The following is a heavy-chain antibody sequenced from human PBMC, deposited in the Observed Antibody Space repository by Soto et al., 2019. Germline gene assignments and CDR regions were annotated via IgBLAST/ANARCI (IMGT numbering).Heavy chain of an antibody. V-gene: IGHV1-69*01. D-gene: IGHD6-13*01. CDR2: IIPYYNTL. Sequence: QAQVVQSGAEVRKPGSSVKLSCKASEGTFNSYAIAWVRQAPGQGLEWMGGIIPYYNTLNYAQKFQDRVKITADDSTNTVYMELSSLRSDDTAVYFCASGASRWYPYFFDSWAQGNLVTVSS. J-gene: IGHJ4*02. CDR3: ASGASRWYPYFFDS. CDR1: EGTFNSYA.